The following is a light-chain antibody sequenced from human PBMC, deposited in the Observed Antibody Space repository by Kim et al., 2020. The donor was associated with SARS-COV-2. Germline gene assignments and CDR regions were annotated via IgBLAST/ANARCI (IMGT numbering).Light chain of an antibody. CDR3: QEYNTDSVT. J-gene: IGKJ1*01. CDR1: QSLSKW. V-gene: IGKV1-5*03. Sequence: DIQMTQSPSTLSASVGDRVTITCRASQSLSKWLAWYQQKPGKVPKVLIYEASSLESGVPSRFSGSRSGTEFTLTISSLQPEDVASYYCQEYNTDSVTFGQGTKVDIK. CDR2: EAS.